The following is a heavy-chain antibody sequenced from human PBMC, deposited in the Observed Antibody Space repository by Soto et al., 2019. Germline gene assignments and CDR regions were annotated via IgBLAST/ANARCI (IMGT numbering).Heavy chain of an antibody. CDR2: INYSGST. Sequence: QVQLQESGPGLVKPSQTLSLTCTVSGGSISSGDYYWSWIRQPPGKGLEWIGYINYSGSTYYNPSLNSRVTITVDTSKHQFPLKLSSVTAADTAVYYCARGYGDWDAEYFQHWGQGTLVTVSS. D-gene: IGHD4-17*01. CDR3: ARGYGDWDAEYFQH. V-gene: IGHV4-30-4*01. J-gene: IGHJ1*01. CDR1: GGSISSGDYY.